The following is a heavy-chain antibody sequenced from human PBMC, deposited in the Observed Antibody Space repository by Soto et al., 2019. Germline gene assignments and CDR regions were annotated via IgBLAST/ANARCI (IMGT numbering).Heavy chain of an antibody. CDR2: ISRDGDKE. Sequence: PGGSLRLSCAASGFTFSTYAMHWVRQTPGKGLEWLAVISRDGDKEHISDSVKGRFAISRDNSKNTLYLQISSLKDEDTAVYQCVASALSFDFWGQGTPVTVSS. V-gene: IGHV3-30*09. CDR1: GFTFSTYA. J-gene: IGHJ4*02. CDR3: VASALSFDF. D-gene: IGHD3-16*02.